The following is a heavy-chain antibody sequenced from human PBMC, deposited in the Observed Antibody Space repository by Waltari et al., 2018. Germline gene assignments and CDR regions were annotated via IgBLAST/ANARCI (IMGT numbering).Heavy chain of an antibody. J-gene: IGHJ3*02. V-gene: IGHV4-59*01. CDR3: ATSWIWSVGVSDTGPDAVDI. Sequence: QVQLQESGPGLVKPSETLSLTCTVSGGSINSSYWSWIRQPPGKGLEWIAYVYYSGNANDNPSRRFRVTISRVTSTNQVSLKLRSVTAADTAVYYCATSWIWSVGVSDTGPDAVDIWGQGTMVTVSS. CDR1: GGSINSSY. CDR2: VYYSGNA. D-gene: IGHD3-3*01.